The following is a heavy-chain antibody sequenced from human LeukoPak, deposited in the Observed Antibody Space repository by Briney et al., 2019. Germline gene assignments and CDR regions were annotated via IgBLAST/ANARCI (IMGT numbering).Heavy chain of an antibody. CDR1: GYTFTSYD. CDR2: MNPNSGNT. Sequence: ASVKVSCKASGYTFTSYDINWVRQATGQGLEWMGWMNPNSGNTGYAQKFQGRVTITRNTSISTAYMELSSLRSEDTAVYYCARLHDYGDYRNDYWGQGTLVTVSS. CDR3: ARLHDYGDYRNDY. V-gene: IGHV1-8*03. D-gene: IGHD4-17*01. J-gene: IGHJ4*02.